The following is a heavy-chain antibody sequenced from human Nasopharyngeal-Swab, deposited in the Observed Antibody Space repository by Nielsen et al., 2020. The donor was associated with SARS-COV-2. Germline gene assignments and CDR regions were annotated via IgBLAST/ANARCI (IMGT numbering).Heavy chain of an antibody. CDR1: GGSISSGGYY. CDR2: IYYSGST. D-gene: IGHD3-22*01. J-gene: IGHJ4*02. CDR3: ANYDSSGYYPPDY. Sequence: SETLSLTCTVSGGSISSGGYYWSWIRQHPGKGLEWIGYIYYSGSTYYNPSLKSRVTISVDTSKNQFSLKLSSVTAADTAVYYCANYDSSGYYPPDYWGQGTLVTVSS. V-gene: IGHV4-30-4*08.